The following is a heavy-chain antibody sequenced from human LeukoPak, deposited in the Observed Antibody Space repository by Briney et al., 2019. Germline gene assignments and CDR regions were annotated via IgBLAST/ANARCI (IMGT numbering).Heavy chain of an antibody. Sequence: SETLSLTCTVSGGSISSSSYYWGWIRQPPGKGLEWIGSIYYSGSTYYNPSLKSRVTISVDTSKNQFSLRLNSGSAADTAVYYCTRNPTGGYYYFDYWGQGALVTVSS. V-gene: IGHV4-39*07. J-gene: IGHJ4*02. D-gene: IGHD2-8*02. CDR3: TRNPTGGYYYFDY. CDR2: IYYSGST. CDR1: GGSISSSSYY.